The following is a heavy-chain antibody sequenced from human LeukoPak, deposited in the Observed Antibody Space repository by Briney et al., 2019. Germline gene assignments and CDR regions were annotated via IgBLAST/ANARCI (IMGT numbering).Heavy chain of an antibody. V-gene: IGHV4-59*01. CDR1: GGSISSYY. CDR2: IYYSWST. CDR3: ARDVGIAAAGFNWFDP. Sequence: SETLSLTCTVSGGSISSYYWSWIRQPPGKGLEWIGYIYYSWSTNYNPSLKSRVTISVDTSKNQFSLKLSSVTAADTAVYYCARDVGIAAAGFNWFDPWGQGTLVTVSS. J-gene: IGHJ5*02. D-gene: IGHD6-13*01.